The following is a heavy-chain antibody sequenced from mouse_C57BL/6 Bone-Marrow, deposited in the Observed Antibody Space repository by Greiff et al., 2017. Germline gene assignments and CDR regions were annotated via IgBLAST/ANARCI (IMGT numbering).Heavy chain of an antibody. CDR3: AREGITTVVAKAY. J-gene: IGHJ3*01. D-gene: IGHD1-1*01. V-gene: IGHV5-4*01. Sequence: DVMLVESGGGLVKPGGSLKLSCAASGFTFSSYAMSWVRQTPEKRLEWVATISDGGSYTYYPDNVKGRFTISRDNAKNNLYLQMSHLKSEDTAMYYCAREGITTVVAKAYWGQGTLVTVSA. CDR2: ISDGGSYT. CDR1: GFTFSSYA.